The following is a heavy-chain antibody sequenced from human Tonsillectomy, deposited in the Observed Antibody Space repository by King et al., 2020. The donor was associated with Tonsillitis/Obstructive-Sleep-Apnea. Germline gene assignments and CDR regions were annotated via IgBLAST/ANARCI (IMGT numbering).Heavy chain of an antibody. Sequence: QLVQSGAEVKKPGASVKVSCKASGYTFTGYYMHWVRQAPGQGLEWMGRINPNSGGTNYAQKFQGRVTMTRDTSISTAYMELSRLRSDDTAVYYCVRDPEVGTKYYMDVWGKGTTVTVSS. J-gene: IGHJ6*03. CDR2: INPNSGGT. V-gene: IGHV1-2*06. CDR3: VRDPEVGTKYYMDV. D-gene: IGHD1-7*01. CDR1: GYTFTGYY.